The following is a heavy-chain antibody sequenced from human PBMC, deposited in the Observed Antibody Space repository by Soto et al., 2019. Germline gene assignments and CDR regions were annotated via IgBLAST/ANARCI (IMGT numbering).Heavy chain of an antibody. D-gene: IGHD1-26*01. CDR3: ARWGAVPRLWDPHFAY. CDR2: IIPISGTA. Sequence: QVQLVQSGAEVKKPGSSVKVSCKASGGTFSSYAISWVRQAPGQGLEWMGGIIPISGTANYAQKFQGRVTITADESTSTAYMELSSLRSEDTAVYYCARWGAVPRLWDPHFAYWGQGTLVTVSS. J-gene: IGHJ4*02. V-gene: IGHV1-69*12. CDR1: GGTFSSYA.